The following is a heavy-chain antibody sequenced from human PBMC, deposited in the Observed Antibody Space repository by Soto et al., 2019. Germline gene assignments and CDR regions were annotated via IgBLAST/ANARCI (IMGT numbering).Heavy chain of an antibody. CDR1: GFTFSSYS. Sequence: EVQLVEAGGGLVQPGGSLRLSCAASGFTFSSYSMNWVRQAPGKGLEWVSYISSGSSTLDYADSVKGRFTISRDNAKNSLYLQMNSLRAEDTAVYYCARDSSSWEYYFDYWCQGALVTVSS. D-gene: IGHD6-13*01. V-gene: IGHV3-48*01. J-gene: IGHJ4*02. CDR2: ISSGSSTL. CDR3: ARDSSSWEYYFDY.